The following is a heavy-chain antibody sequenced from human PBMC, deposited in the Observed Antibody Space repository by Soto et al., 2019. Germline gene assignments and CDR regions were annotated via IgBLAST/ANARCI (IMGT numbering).Heavy chain of an antibody. D-gene: IGHD3-22*01. J-gene: IGHJ4*02. V-gene: IGHV4-30-2*01. Sequence: QLQLQESGSGLVKPSQTLSLTCAVSGGSISSGGYSWSWIRQPPGKGLEWIGYIYHSGSTYYNPSLKSRVTISVDRSKNQFSLKLSSVTAADTAVYYCARVFYDSSGYYTGYFDYWGQGTLVTVSS. CDR3: ARVFYDSSGYYTGYFDY. CDR2: IYHSGST. CDR1: GGSISSGGYS.